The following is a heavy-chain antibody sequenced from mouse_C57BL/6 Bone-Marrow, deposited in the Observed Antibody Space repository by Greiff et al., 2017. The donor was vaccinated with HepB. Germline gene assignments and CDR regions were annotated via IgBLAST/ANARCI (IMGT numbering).Heavy chain of an antibody. V-gene: IGHV3-6*01. CDR3: ARPDTTVRGVYAMDY. CDR2: ISYDGSN. D-gene: IGHD1-1*01. J-gene: IGHJ4*01. Sequence: DVKLQESGPGLVKPSQSLSLTCSVTGYSITSGYYWNWIRQFPGNKLEWMGYISYDGSNNYNPSLKNRISITRDTSKNQFFLKLNSVTTEDTATYYCARPDTTVRGVYAMDYWGQGTSVTVSS. CDR1: GYSITSGYY.